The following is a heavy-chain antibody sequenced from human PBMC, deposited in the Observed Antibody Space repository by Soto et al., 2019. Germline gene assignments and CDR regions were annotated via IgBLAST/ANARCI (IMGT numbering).Heavy chain of an antibody. J-gene: IGHJ6*02. CDR1: GFTFISYA. CDR3: ARSRHGSGSYTHFYYGLAV. CDR2: ISFDGSTE. V-gene: IGHV3-30-3*01. Sequence: QVQLVESGGGVVQPGRSLRLSCAASGFTFISYAMHWVRQAPGKGLEWVAVISFDGSTEYYADSVKGRFTISRDNSKNTVYLQMNSLRSEDKAGYYCARSRHGSGSYTHFYYGLAVWGQGTTVPVSS. D-gene: IGHD3-10*01.